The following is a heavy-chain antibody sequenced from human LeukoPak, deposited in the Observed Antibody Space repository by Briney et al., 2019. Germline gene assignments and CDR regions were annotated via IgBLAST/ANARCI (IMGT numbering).Heavy chain of an antibody. V-gene: IGHV3-23*01. Sequence: GGSLRLSCAASGFTFSSWSMSWARQAPGKGLEWVSAISSTGGSTYYADSVKGWFTISRDNSKTTLYLQMNSLRAEDTAVYYCAKDLSELRSSAVDVWGQGTMVTVSS. D-gene: IGHD5-12*01. CDR3: AKDLSELRSSAVDV. CDR2: ISSTGGST. J-gene: IGHJ3*01. CDR1: GFTFSSWS.